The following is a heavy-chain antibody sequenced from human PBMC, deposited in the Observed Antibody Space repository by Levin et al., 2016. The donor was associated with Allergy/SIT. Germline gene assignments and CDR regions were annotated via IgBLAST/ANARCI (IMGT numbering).Heavy chain of an antibody. CDR1: GFTFATYA. V-gene: IGHV3-33*06. CDR3: AKSSSGGGDCSDY. CDR2: IWYDGSNK. J-gene: IGHJ4*02. D-gene: IGHD2-21*01. Sequence: GESLKISCAASGFTFATYAMHWVRQAPGEGLEWVAVIWYDGSNKYYADSVKGRFTISRDNSKNTLYLQMNSLRAEDTAVYYCAKSSSGGGDCSDYWGQGTLVTVSS.